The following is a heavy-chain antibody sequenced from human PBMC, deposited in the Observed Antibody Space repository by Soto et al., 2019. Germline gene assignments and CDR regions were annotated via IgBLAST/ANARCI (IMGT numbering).Heavy chain of an antibody. CDR3: ARVHCTGAVCLLFDF. Sequence: QVQLVQSGAEVKKPGASVKVSCKASGYTFSDNYIHWVRQAPGQGLEWMGWINPKSGATSYSHNLQGWATVTTDTSISTAYMELTRLRSDDTAMYFCARVHCTGAVCLLFDFWGQGSLVTVSS. V-gene: IGHV1-2*04. CDR2: INPKSGAT. CDR1: GYTFSDNY. D-gene: IGHD2-8*02. J-gene: IGHJ4*02.